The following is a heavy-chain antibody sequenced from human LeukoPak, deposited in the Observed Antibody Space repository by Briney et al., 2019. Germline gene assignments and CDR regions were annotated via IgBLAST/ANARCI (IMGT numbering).Heavy chain of an antibody. D-gene: IGHD1-26*01. V-gene: IGHV3-30-3*01. CDR2: ISYDGSNK. Sequence: GGSLRLSCAASGFTLSSYAMHWVRQAPGKGLEWVAVISYDGSNKYYADSVKGRFTISRDNSKNTLYLQMNSLRAEDTAVYYCARDFDSGSYLFDYWGQGTLVTVSS. CDR3: ARDFDSGSYLFDY. J-gene: IGHJ4*02. CDR1: GFTLSSYA.